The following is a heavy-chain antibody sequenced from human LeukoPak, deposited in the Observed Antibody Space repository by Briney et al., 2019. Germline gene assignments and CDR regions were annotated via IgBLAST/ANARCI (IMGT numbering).Heavy chain of an antibody. CDR2: ISSSSSYI. D-gene: IGHD2-21*02. J-gene: IGHJ3*02. Sequence: PGGSLRLSCAASGYTFSSYSMNWVRQAPGKGLEWVSSISSSSSYIYYADSVKGRFTISRDNAKNSLYLQMNSLRAEDTAVYYCAREGPYCGGDCFTDAFDIWGQGTMVTVSS. CDR3: AREGPYCGGDCFTDAFDI. CDR1: GYTFSSYS. V-gene: IGHV3-21*01.